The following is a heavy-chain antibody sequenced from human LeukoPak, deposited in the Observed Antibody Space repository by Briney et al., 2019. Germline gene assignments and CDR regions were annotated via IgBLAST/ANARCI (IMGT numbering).Heavy chain of an antibody. Sequence: GGTLRLSCVASGFTFSTYALSWIRQAPGKGLEWVSYISSSGSTIYYADSVKGRFTISRDNAKNSLYLQMNSLRAEDTAVYYCAYYGSGSYFHWGQGTLVTVSS. V-gene: IGHV3-11*04. D-gene: IGHD3-10*01. CDR3: AYYGSGSYFH. CDR2: ISSSGSTI. CDR1: GFTFSTYA. J-gene: IGHJ4*02.